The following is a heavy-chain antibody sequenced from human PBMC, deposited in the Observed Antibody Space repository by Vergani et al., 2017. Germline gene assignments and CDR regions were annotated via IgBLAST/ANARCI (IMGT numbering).Heavy chain of an antibody. CDR2: INHSGST. CDR3: AGGFEYSSSSGLNWFDP. D-gene: IGHD6-6*01. CDR1: GGSFSGYY. Sequence: QVQLQQWGAGLLKPSETLSLTCAVYGGSFSGYYWSWIRQPPGKGLEWIGEINHSGSTNYNPSLKSRVTISVDTSKNQFSLKLSSVTAADTAVYYCAGGFEYSSSSGLNWFDPWGQGTLVTVSS. J-gene: IGHJ5*02. V-gene: IGHV4-34*01.